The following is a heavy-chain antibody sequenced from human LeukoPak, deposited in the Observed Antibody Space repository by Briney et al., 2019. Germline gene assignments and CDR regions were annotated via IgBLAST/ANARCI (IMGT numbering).Heavy chain of an antibody. J-gene: IGHJ4*02. D-gene: IGHD6-19*01. CDR1: GFTFSSYG. CDR2: ISYDGSNK. CDR3: AKDGGWSFDY. V-gene: IGHV3-30*18. Sequence: PGRSLRLSCAASGFTFSSYGMHWVRQAPGKGLEWVAVISYDGSNKYYADSVKGRFTIPRDNSKNTLYLQMNSLRAEDTAVYYCAKDGGWSFDYWGQGTLVTVSS.